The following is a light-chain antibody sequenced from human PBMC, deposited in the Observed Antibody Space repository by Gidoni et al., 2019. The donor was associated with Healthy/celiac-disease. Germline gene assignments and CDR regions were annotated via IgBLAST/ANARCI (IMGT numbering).Light chain of an antibody. Sequence: DIQPTQSPSSLSASVGDRVTITCRASQSISSYLNWYQQKPGKAPKLLIYAASSLQSGVPSRFSGSGSGTDFTLTISSLQPEDFATYYCQQSYSTPRTFGEXTKVEIK. J-gene: IGKJ4*01. CDR1: QSISSY. CDR2: AAS. V-gene: IGKV1-39*01. CDR3: QQSYSTPRT.